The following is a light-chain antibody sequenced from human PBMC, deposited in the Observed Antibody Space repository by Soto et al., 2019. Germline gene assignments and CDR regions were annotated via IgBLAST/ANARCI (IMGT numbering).Light chain of an antibody. V-gene: IGKV1-8*01. CDR2: AAS. J-gene: IGKJ1*01. Sequence: AIRLTQSPSSLSSSTGDRVTLTCRASQGISSYLAWYQPKPGKAPKLRIYAASTLQSGVPSRLSGSGSGTDFTLTISCLQSEDFATYYCQQYYSSWTFGQGTKVDIK. CDR1: QGISSY. CDR3: QQYYSSWT.